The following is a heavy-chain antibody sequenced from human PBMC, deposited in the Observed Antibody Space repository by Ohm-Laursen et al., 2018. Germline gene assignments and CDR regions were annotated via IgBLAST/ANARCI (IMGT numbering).Heavy chain of an antibody. Sequence: SDTLSLTCSVPGDSFSTYYWSWIRQSPGKGLEWIGYIYYSGSTNYNPSLKSRVTISVDTSKNQFSLKLSPVTAADTAVYYCARGIAVAATVFGYWGQGTLVTVSS. D-gene: IGHD6-19*01. V-gene: IGHV4-59*07. CDR1: GDSFSTYY. J-gene: IGHJ4*02. CDR2: IYYSGST. CDR3: ARGIAVAATVFGY.